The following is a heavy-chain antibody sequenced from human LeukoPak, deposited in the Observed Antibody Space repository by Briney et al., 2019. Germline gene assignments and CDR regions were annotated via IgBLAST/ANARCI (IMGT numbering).Heavy chain of an antibody. CDR1: GFTFSSYA. D-gene: IGHD4/OR15-4a*01. Sequence: GGSLRLSCAVSGFTFSSYALHWVRQAPGKGLEWVAVISYDGSIKHQADSVKGRFTISRDNSKNTLYLQMNSLRAEDTAVYYCARDRSANSRVYYFDYWGQGTLVTVSS. V-gene: IGHV3-30-3*01. J-gene: IGHJ4*02. CDR2: ISYDGSIK. CDR3: ARDRSANSRVYYFDY.